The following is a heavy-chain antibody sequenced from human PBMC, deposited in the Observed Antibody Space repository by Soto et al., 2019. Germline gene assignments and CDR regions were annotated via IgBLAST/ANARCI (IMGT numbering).Heavy chain of an antibody. Sequence: EVQLVESGGGLVQPGGSLRLSCAASGFTFSSYDMHWVRQATGKGLEWVSTIGTAGDTYYPGSAKGRFTISRENAKNSLYLQMNSLRAGDTAVYYCARGGYGPGVDYWCQGTLVTVSS. J-gene: IGHJ4*02. D-gene: IGHD5-12*01. CDR1: GFTFSSYD. V-gene: IGHV3-13*01. CDR3: ARGGYGPGVDY. CDR2: IGTAGDT.